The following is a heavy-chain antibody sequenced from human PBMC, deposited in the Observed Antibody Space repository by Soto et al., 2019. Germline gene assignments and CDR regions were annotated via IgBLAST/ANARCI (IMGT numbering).Heavy chain of an antibody. Sequence: HPGGSLRLSCVGSGFSFDDYTMHWGRQAPGKGPEWVASLSWNSGFSGYADSVKGRFTISRDNAQSSVHLQMNNLRTEDTALYYCAKGRGTIVVTDAYDIWGQGTMVTVSS. J-gene: IGHJ3*02. D-gene: IGHD3-22*01. CDR2: LSWNSGFS. V-gene: IGHV3-9*01. CDR3: AKGRGTIVVTDAYDI. CDR1: GFSFDDYT.